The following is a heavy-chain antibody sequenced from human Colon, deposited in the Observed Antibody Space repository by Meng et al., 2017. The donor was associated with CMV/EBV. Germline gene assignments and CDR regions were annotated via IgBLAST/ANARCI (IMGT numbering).Heavy chain of an antibody. Sequence: SVKVSCKASGFTLSKHAVSWVRQAPGQGLEWMGRIIPMLRVTSYAQRFQGRVTITADPSTSTVYMELSSLIFEDTAVYYCARDQAIRGVMTYRFDPWGQGTQVTVSS. J-gene: IGHJ5*02. CDR1: GFTLSKHA. V-gene: IGHV1-69*04. CDR2: IIPMLRVT. D-gene: IGHD3-10*01. CDR3: ARDQAIRGVMTYRFDP.